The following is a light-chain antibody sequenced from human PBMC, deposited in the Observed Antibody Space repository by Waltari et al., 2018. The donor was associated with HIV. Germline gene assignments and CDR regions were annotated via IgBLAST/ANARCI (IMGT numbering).Light chain of an antibody. Sequence: QTVVTQEPSLTVSTGGTVTLTCASSTGAVTSGDYPNWFQQKPGQAPRPLIYSTSNKHSSTPARFSGSLLGGKAALTLSGVQPEDEAEYYCLLYYGGAWVFGGGTKLTVL. V-gene: IGLV7-43*01. CDR2: STS. CDR1: TGAVTSGDY. CDR3: LLYYGGAWV. J-gene: IGLJ3*02.